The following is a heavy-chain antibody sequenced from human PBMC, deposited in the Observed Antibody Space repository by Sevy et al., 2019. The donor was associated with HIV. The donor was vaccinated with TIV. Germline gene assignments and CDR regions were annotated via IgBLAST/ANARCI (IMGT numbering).Heavy chain of an antibody. J-gene: IGHJ4*02. CDR1: GLTLSGYG. V-gene: IGHV3-30*18. D-gene: IGHD6-19*01. Sequence: GGSLRLSCVASGLTLSGYGMHWVRQAPGNGLEWVAAISYDGSNKYYADSLKGRFTISRDDSKNTLYLQMNNVRPEDTVVYYCAKDASSQWLNYYFDYWGQGTLVTVSS. CDR3: AKDASSQWLNYYFDY. CDR2: ISYDGSNK.